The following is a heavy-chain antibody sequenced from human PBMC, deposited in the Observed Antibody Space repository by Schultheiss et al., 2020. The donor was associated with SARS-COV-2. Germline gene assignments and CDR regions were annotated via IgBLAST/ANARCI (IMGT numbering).Heavy chain of an antibody. CDR3: TTDLLGSLGCSGGSCYSVY. CDR1: GFTFSSYA. V-gene: IGHV3-15*01. D-gene: IGHD2-15*01. CDR2: IKSKTDGGTT. J-gene: IGHJ4*02. Sequence: GGSLRLSCAASGFTFSSYAMSWVRQAPGKGLEWVGRIKSKTDGGTTDYAAPVKGRFTISRDDSKNTLYLQMNSMKTEDTAVYYCTTDLLGSLGCSGGSCYSVYWGQGTLVTVSS.